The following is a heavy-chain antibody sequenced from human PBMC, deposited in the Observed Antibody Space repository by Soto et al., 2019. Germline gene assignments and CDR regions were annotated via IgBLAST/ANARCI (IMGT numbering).Heavy chain of an antibody. D-gene: IGHD2-15*01. CDR3: ARPLGYCSGGSCYRENYYGMDV. CDR1: GGTFSSYA. CDR2: IIPIFGTA. V-gene: IGHV1-69*13. Sequence: SVKVSCKASGGTFSSYAISWVRQAPGQGLEWMGGIIPIFGTANYAQKFQGRVTITADESTSTAYMELSSLRSEDTAVYYCARPLGYCSGGSCYRENYYGMDVWGQGTTVTVSS. J-gene: IGHJ6*02.